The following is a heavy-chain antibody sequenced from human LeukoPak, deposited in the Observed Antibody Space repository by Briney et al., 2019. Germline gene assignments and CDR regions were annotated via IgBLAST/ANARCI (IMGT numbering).Heavy chain of an antibody. V-gene: IGHV1-18*01. Sequence: ASVKVSCKASGYTFSSYGISWVRQVPGQGLEWMGWISAYNGNTNYVQKLQGRVTMTTDTSTSTAYMDLRRLRSDDTAVYYCARDSQLWLVSPLSYYYGMDVWGQGTTVTVSS. CDR3: ARDSQLWLVSPLSYYYGMDV. CDR1: GYTFSSYG. D-gene: IGHD6-19*01. J-gene: IGHJ6*02. CDR2: ISAYNGNT.